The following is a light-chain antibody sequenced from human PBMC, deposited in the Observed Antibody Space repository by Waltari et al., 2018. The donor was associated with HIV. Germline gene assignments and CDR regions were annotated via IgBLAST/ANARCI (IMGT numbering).Light chain of an antibody. CDR3: SSFAGTHKL. V-gene: IGLV2-8*01. CDR2: EVT. CDR1: NSDISDYNY. Sequence: QSALPQSPSASGSPGQSVNISCSGANSDISDYNYFSWYQQHSDRPPKLIIFEVTKRPSGVPDRFSGPKSGNTASLFVSGLQPEDEATYFCSSFAGTHKLFGGGTKLTVL. J-gene: IGLJ2*01.